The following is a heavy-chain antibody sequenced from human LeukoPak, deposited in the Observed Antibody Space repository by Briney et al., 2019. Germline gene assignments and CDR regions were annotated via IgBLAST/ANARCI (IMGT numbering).Heavy chain of an antibody. CDR2: ISCSGST. CDR1: GDSISTSDYY. Sequence: AETLSLTCSVSGDSISTSDYYWGRSRQPPGKGLWWIVTISCSGSTYYNPSLQSRVTISVDTSKSQVSLERSSGTAADTAVYYCARGGRRLAEFHYWGQRTLVTVSS. CDR3: ARGGRRLAEFHY. D-gene: IGHD6-19*01. J-gene: IGHJ4*02. V-gene: IGHV4-39*01.